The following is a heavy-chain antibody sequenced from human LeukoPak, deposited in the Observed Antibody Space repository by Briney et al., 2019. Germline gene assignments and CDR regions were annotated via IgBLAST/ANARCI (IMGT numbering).Heavy chain of an antibody. CDR2: ISYDGSNK. J-gene: IGHJ4*02. V-gene: IGHV3-30*18. Sequence: GRSLRLSCAASGFTFSSYGMHWVRQAPGKGLEWVAVISYDGSNKYYADSVKGRFTISRDNSKNTLYLQVNSLRAEDTAVYYCAKGHAVYCSSTSCYVDYWGQGTLVTVSS. D-gene: IGHD2-2*01. CDR3: AKGHAVYCSSTSCYVDY. CDR1: GFTFSSYG.